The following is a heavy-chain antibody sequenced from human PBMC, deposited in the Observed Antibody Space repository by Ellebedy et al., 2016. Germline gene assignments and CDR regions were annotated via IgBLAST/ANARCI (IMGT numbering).Heavy chain of an antibody. CDR2: IDKSGYVT. Sequence: GESLKISCVASGFTFSNYAMSLVRQAPGKGLEWVSGIDKSGYVTYYADSVKGRFTISTDNSQNTVYLQMNSLRYEDTAVYYCALDLGRGFDCSYWGQGTLVTVSS. V-gene: IGHV3-23*05. CDR1: GFTFSNYA. J-gene: IGHJ1*01. CDR3: ALDLGRGFDCSY. D-gene: IGHD5-12*01.